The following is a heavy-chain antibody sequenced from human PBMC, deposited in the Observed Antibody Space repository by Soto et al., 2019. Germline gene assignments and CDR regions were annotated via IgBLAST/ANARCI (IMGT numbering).Heavy chain of an antibody. CDR2: MNPNSGNT. J-gene: IGHJ5*02. CDR3: AREQVGWFDP. Sequence: VGCAACGESLKSYDINWARQTTGQGLEWMGWMNPNSGNTGYAQKFQGRVTMTRNTSISTAYMELSSLRSEDTAVYYCAREQVGWFDPWGQGTLVTVSS. D-gene: IGHD6-6*01. V-gene: IGHV1-8*01. CDR1: GESLKSYD.